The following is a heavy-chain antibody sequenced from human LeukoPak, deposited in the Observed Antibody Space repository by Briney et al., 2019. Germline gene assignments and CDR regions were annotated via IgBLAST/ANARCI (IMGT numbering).Heavy chain of an antibody. CDR1: GFTFDDYA. CDR3: AKDHHSSGYYYFDY. V-gene: IGHV3-30*02. CDR2: IWYDGSNK. Sequence: PGGSLRLSCAASGFTFDDYAMSWVRQAPGKGLEWVAVIWYDGSNKYYADSVKGRFTISRDNSKNTLYLQMNSLRAEDTAVYYCAKDHHSSGYYYFDYWGQGTLVTVSS. D-gene: IGHD3-22*01. J-gene: IGHJ4*02.